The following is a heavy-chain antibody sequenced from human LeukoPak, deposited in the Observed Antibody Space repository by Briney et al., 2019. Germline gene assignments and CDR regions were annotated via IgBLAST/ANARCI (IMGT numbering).Heavy chain of an antibody. CDR3: VSRMAGAFDS. CDR1: GGSISSYY. V-gene: IGHV4-59*08. CDR2: IYYSGST. J-gene: IGHJ3*02. Sequence: SETLSLTCTVSGGSISSYYWRWIRQPPGKGLEWIGYIYYSGSTNYNPSLKSRVTISVDTSKNQFSLKLSPVTAADTAVYYFVSRMAGAFDSWGQGTMVTVSS. D-gene: IGHD5-24*01.